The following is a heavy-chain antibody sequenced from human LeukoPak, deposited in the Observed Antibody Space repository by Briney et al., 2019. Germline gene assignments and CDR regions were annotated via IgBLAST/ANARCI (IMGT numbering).Heavy chain of an antibody. Sequence: SETLSLTCTVSGGSISSSSYYWGWIRQPPGNGLEWIGSIYYSGSTYYNPSLKSRVTISVDTSKNQFSLKLSSVTAADTAVYYCARFKVVTENAFDIWGQGTMVTVSS. CDR3: ARFKVVTENAFDI. D-gene: IGHD2-21*02. CDR1: GGSISSSSYY. V-gene: IGHV4-39*07. CDR2: IYYSGST. J-gene: IGHJ3*02.